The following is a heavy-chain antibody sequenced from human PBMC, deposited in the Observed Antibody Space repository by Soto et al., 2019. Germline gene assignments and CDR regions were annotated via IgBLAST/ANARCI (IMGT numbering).Heavy chain of an antibody. CDR1: GYTFTSFG. CDR2: ISAYNGDT. J-gene: IGHJ4*02. CDR3: ARDTSLGNFDL. V-gene: IGHV1-18*01. Sequence: QVQLVQSGGEVKKPGASVKVSCRASGYTFTSFGVSWLRQAPGQGLEWLGWISAYNGDTKYAQKVQGRFIMTTDTSTSTAYMELRNLRSDDTAVFYCARDTSLGNFDLWGQGTLVTVSS. D-gene: IGHD3-16*01.